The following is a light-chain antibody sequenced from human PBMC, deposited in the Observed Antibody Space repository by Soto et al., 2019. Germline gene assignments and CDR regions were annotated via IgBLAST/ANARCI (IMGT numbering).Light chain of an antibody. CDR1: QGITNY. Sequence: DIQMTQSRSSLSASVGDRVTITCRASQGITNYLNWYQQKPGKAPKRLIYGASSLQSGVPSRFSGSGSGTEFTLTISSLQPEDSATYYCLQHNSYVWTFGQGTKVDIK. CDR3: LQHNSYVWT. J-gene: IGKJ1*01. CDR2: GAS. V-gene: IGKV1-17*01.